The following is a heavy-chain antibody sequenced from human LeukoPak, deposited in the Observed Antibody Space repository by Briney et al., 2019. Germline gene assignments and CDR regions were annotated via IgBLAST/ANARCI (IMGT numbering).Heavy chain of an antibody. Sequence: SGGSLRLSCAASGFTFDDYAMHWVRQPPGKGLEWVSGISWNSGITGYADFVKGRFSISRDNAKNFLYLQMNSLRVDDTALYYCAKDRLFPHDAFDMLGQGTMVTVSS. D-gene: IGHD3-22*01. CDR1: GFTFDDYA. CDR2: ISWNSGIT. J-gene: IGHJ3*02. CDR3: AKDRLFPHDAFDM. V-gene: IGHV3-9*01.